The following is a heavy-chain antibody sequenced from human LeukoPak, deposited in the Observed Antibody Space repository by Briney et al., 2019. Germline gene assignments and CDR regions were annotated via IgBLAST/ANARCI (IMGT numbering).Heavy chain of an antibody. J-gene: IGHJ4*02. D-gene: IGHD5-18*01. CDR1: GFTFSSYW. Sequence: PGGSLRLSCAASGFTFSSYWMHWVRQAPGKGLVWVSRINSDGSSTSYADSVKGRFTISRDDAKNTLYLQMNSLRAEDTAVYYCARGGGYSYGLHDYWGQGTLVTVSS. CDR2: INSDGSST. V-gene: IGHV3-74*01. CDR3: ARGGGYSYGLHDY.